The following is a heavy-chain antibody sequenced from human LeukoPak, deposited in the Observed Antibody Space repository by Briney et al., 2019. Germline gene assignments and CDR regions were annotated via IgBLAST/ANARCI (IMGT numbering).Heavy chain of an antibody. CDR3: ARDPYSSGWYSDGYYFDY. D-gene: IGHD6-19*01. CDR2: INTNTGSP. J-gene: IGHJ4*02. CDR1: GYTFTSYA. Sequence: GASVKVSCKASGYTFTSYAMNWVRQAPGQGLEWMGWINTNTGSPTYAQGFTGRFVFSLDTSVSTAYLQISSLKAEDTAVYYCARDPYSSGWYSDGYYFDYWGQGTLVTVSS. V-gene: IGHV7-4-1*02.